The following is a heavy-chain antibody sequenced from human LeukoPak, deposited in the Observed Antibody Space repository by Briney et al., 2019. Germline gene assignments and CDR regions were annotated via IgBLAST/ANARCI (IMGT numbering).Heavy chain of an antibody. V-gene: IGHV4-39*01. J-gene: IGHJ5*02. CDR1: GGSISSSSYY. CDR2: IYYSGST. D-gene: IGHD3-10*01. CDR3: ARHVDREIIRWFDP. Sequence: SETLSLTCTVSGGSISSSSYYWGWIRQPPGKGLEWIGSIYYSGSTYYNPSLKSRVTISVDTSKNQFSLKLSSVTAADTAVYYCARHVDREIIRWFDPWGQGTLVTLSS.